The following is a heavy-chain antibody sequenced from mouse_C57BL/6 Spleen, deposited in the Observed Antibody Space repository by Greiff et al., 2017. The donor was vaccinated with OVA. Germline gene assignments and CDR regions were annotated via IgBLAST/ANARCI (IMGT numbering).Heavy chain of an antibody. CDR3: ARDPFITTVVAFDY. Sequence: QVQLQQSGAELVKPGASVKISCKASGYAFSSYWMNWVKQRPGKGLEWIGQIYPGDGDTNYNGKFKGKATLTADKSSSTAYLQLSSLTSEDSAVYFCARDPFITTVVAFDYWGQGTTLTVSS. V-gene: IGHV1-80*01. D-gene: IGHD1-1*01. J-gene: IGHJ2*01. CDR2: IYPGDGDT. CDR1: GYAFSSYW.